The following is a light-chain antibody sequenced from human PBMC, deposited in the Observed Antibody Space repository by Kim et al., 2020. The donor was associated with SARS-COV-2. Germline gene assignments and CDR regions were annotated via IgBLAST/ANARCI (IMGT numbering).Light chain of an antibody. V-gene: IGKV1-39*01. CDR2: AAS. CDR1: QSITTY. J-gene: IGKJ5*01. Sequence: DTQMTQSPSSLSASVGDRVTITCRSSQSITTYLNWYQQKPGKAPKLLIYAASVLQSGVPSRFSGSGSGTYFTLTISSLQPEDFTTYYCQQTSNTPITFGQGTRLEIK. CDR3: QQTSNTPIT.